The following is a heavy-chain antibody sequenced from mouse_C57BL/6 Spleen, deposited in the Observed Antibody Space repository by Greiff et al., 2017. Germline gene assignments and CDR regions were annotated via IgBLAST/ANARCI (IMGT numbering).Heavy chain of an antibody. CDR1: GYTFTDYN. CDR2: IHPNTGGT. J-gene: IGHJ4*01. D-gene: IGHD1-1*01. V-gene: IGHV1-22*01. Sequence: EVQLQQSGPELVKPGASVKMSCKASGYTFTDYNMHWVKQSHGKSLEWIGYIHPNTGGTSYNQKFKGKATLTVNKSSRSAYMELRSLTSEESAVYYCAIKDYGISYAMDYWGQGTSVTVSS. CDR3: AIKDYGISYAMDY.